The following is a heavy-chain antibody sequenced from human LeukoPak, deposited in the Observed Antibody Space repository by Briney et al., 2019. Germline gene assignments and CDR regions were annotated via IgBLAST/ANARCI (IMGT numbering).Heavy chain of an antibody. Sequence: ASVKVSCKASGYTFTNSYIHWVRQAPGQGLEWMGWINPNSGGTNYAQKFQGRVTMTRDTSISTAYMELSRLRSDDTAVYYCARDLIAAAGTGWGQGTLVTVSS. D-gene: IGHD6-13*01. CDR3: ARDLIAAAGTG. V-gene: IGHV1-2*02. CDR2: INPNSGGT. CDR1: GYTFTNSY. J-gene: IGHJ4*02.